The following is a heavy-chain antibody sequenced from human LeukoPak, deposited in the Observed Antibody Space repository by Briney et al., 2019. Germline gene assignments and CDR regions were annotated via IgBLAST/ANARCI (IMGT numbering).Heavy chain of an antibody. CDR2: ISNYNGYT. CDR1: GYPFTNYG. Sequence: ASVKVSCKASGYPFTNYGISWVRQVPGQGLEWMGWISNYNGYTKYADKFQGRVTMTTDTSTTSAHMELRSLRSEDTAVYYCATIEWSSGWYALGPWGQGTLVTVSS. J-gene: IGHJ5*02. V-gene: IGHV1-18*01. CDR3: ATIEWSSGWYALGP. D-gene: IGHD6-19*01.